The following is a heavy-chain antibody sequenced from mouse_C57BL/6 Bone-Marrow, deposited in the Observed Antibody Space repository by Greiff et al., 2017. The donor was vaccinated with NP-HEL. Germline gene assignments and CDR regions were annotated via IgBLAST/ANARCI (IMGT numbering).Heavy chain of an antibody. CDR3: ARGGGYYAMDY. CDR1: GYTFTSYW. CDR2: IYPGSGIP. J-gene: IGHJ4*01. Sequence: QVQLQQPGAELVKPGASVKMSCKASGYTFTSYWITWVKQRPGQGLEWIGNIYPGSGIPNYTEKFTSQATLTVDTSSSTAYMQRSSLTSEDSAVDYWARGGGYYAMDYWGKGTSVTVSS. V-gene: IGHV1-55*01. D-gene: IGHD1-1*02.